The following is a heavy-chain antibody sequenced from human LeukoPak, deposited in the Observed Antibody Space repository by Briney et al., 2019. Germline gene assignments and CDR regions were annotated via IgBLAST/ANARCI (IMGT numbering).Heavy chain of an antibody. CDR3: ARVQQQLVPFDY. V-gene: IGHV3-48*04. Sequence: GGSLRLSCAASGFTFSSYSMNWVRQAPGKGLEWVSYISSSGSTIYYADSVKGRFTISRDNAKNSLYLQMNSLRAEDTAVYYCARVQQQLVPFDYWGQGTLVTVSS. J-gene: IGHJ4*02. CDR1: GFTFSSYS. CDR2: ISSSGSTI. D-gene: IGHD6-13*01.